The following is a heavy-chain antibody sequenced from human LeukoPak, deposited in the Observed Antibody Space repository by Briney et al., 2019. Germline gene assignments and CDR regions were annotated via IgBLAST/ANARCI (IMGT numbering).Heavy chain of an antibody. CDR2: IYYIGST. J-gene: IGHJ3*02. CDR1: RGSISPNY. V-gene: IGHV4-59*01. CDR3: ARLLDYDSSGYPDTFDI. D-gene: IGHD3-22*01. Sequence: SETLPLTCTVSRGSISPNYWTWIRQPPGKGLEWIGYIYYIGSTNYNPSLKSRVTISLDTSRNQFSLRLSSVTAADTAVYYCARLLDYDSSGYPDTFDIWGQGTMVTVSS.